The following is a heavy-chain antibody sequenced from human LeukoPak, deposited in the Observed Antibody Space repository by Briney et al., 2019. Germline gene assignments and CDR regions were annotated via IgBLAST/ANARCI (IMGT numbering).Heavy chain of an antibody. CDR3: ARDSGYEDY. J-gene: IGHJ4*02. D-gene: IGHD5-12*01. Sequence: GGSLRLSCAASGFTFSFYSMIWVRQSPGKGLEWVSSISSASTYIYSADSVKGRFTISRDNAKHSLFLQMNSLRDEDTAVYYCARDSGYEDYWGQGTLVTVSS. V-gene: IGHV3-21*01. CDR2: ISSASTYI. CDR1: GFTFSFYS.